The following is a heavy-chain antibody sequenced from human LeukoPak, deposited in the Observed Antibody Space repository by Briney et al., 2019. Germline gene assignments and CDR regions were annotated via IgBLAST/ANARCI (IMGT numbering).Heavy chain of an antibody. V-gene: IGHV3-66*01. CDR2: IFSDGST. CDR1: GLTVSSKY. CDR3: VRDGSVSGGLDV. D-gene: IGHD6-19*01. Sequence: GGSLRLSCAVSGLTVSSKYMNWVRQAPGKGLEWVSVIFSDGSTYYADSVKGRFTISRDNSKNMLYLQMNSLRGEDTAVYYCVRDGSVSGGLDVWGQGTTVTVSS. J-gene: IGHJ6*02.